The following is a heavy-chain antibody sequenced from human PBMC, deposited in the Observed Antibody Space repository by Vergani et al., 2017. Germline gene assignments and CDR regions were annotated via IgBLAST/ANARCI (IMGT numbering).Heavy chain of an antibody. CDR3: ARDCSGGSCYSYYYYYYGMDV. V-gene: IGHV3-23*04. CDR2: ISGSGGST. CDR1: GFTFSSYW. Sequence: EVQLVESGGGLVQPGGSLRLSCAASGFTFSSYWMHWVRQAPGKGLVWVSAISGSGGSTYYADSVKGRFTISRDNSKNTLYLQMNSLRAEDTAVYYCARDCSGGSCYSYYYYYYGMDVWGQGTTVTVSS. D-gene: IGHD2-15*01. J-gene: IGHJ6*02.